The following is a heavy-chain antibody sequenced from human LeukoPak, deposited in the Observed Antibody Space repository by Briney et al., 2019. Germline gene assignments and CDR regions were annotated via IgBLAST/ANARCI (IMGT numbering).Heavy chain of an antibody. Sequence: SQTLSLTCTVSGGSISSGGYYWSWIRQPPGKGLEWIGYIYHSGSTYYNPSLKSRVTISVDRSKNQFSLKLSSVTAADTAVYYCAREGRDQLLTDMDVWGKGTTVTVSS. CDR1: GGSISSGGYY. CDR2: IYHSGST. CDR3: AREGRDQLLTDMDV. J-gene: IGHJ6*03. D-gene: IGHD2-2*01. V-gene: IGHV4-30-2*01.